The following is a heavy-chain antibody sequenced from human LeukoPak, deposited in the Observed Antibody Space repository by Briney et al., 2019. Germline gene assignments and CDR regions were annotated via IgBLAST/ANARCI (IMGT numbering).Heavy chain of an antibody. D-gene: IGHD3-9*01. CDR3: ARGEYYDILTGYYKKNWFDP. CDR2: IYYRGST. V-gene: IGHV4-39*01. J-gene: IGHJ5*02. Sequence: PSETLSLTCTVSGGSISSRSYYWGWIRQPPGKGLEWIGSIYYRGSTYYNPPLKSRVIISVDTSKNQFSLKLSSVTAADTAVYYCARGEYYDILTGYYKKNWFDPWGQGTLVTVSS. CDR1: GGSISSRSYY.